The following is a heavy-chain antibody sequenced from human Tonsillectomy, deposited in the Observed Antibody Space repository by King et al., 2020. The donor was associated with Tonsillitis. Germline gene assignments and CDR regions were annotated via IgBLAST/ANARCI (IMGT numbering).Heavy chain of an antibody. CDR1: GGSISSYY. J-gene: IGHJ2*01. Sequence: QLQESGPGLVKPSETLSLTCTVSGGSISSYYWSWIRQPPGKGLEWIGYIYYSGSTNYNPSLKSRVTISVDTSKNQFSLKLSSVTAADTAVYYCARDIFLVPVDPPQNWYFDLWGRGTLVTVSS. CDR3: ARDIFLVPVDPPQNWYFDL. V-gene: IGHV4-59*01. D-gene: IGHD3-3*01. CDR2: IYYSGST.